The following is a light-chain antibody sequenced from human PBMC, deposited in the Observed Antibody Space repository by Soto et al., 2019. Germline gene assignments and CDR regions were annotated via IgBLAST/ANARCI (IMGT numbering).Light chain of an antibody. CDR3: MQVTQLPYT. Sequence: DIVMTQTPLSSPVTLGQPASISCRSSKSLVHSDGNTYLSWLQQRPGQPPRLLVHNIFNRFSGVPDRFSASGAGTDFTLEISRVEAEDVGVYYCMQVTQLPYTFGQGTKLEIK. CDR2: NIF. CDR1: KSLVHSDGNTY. V-gene: IGKV2-24*01. J-gene: IGKJ2*01.